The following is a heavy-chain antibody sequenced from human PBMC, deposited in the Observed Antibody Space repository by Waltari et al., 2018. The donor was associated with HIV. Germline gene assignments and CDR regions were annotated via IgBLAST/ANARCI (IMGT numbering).Heavy chain of an antibody. CDR1: GFTFMNAR. CDR2: IKSKNDGGTI. Sequence: EVHLVESGGGLVKPGGPLRVSYTVSGFTFMNARMSWVRQAPGKGLEWLGRIKSKNDGGTIDYAAPVKDRFTILRDDSKHTLYLEMSSLKIEDTGIYYCVTDAVAVPLDTAYWGQGTLVTVSS. J-gene: IGHJ4*02. D-gene: IGHD2-21*01. V-gene: IGHV3-15*01. CDR3: VTDAVAVPLDTAY.